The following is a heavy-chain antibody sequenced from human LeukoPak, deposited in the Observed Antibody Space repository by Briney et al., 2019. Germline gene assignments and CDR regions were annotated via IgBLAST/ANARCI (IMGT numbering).Heavy chain of an antibody. J-gene: IGHJ4*02. CDR3: AREYPAAGTNY. CDR1: GGSISSSSYY. CDR2: IYYSGST. V-gene: IGHV4-39*07. Sequence: PSETLSLTCTVSGGSISSSSYYWGWIRQPPGKGLEWIGSIYYSGSTYYNPSLKSRVTISVDTSKNQFSLKLSSVTAADTAVYYCAREYPAAGTNYWGQGTLVTVSS. D-gene: IGHD6-13*01.